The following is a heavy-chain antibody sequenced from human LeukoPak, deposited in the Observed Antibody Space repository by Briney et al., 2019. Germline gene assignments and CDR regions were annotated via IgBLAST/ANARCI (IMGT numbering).Heavy chain of an antibody. D-gene: IGHD5-24*01. Sequence: SVKVSCKASGGTFSSYAISWVRQAPGQGLEWMGGIIPIFGTANYAQKFQGRVTITADKSTSTAYMELSSLRSEDTAVYYCARSVEMATTMYFSDLLWGFPPTTYNWFDPWGQGTLVTVSS. CDR1: GGTFSSYA. CDR2: IIPIFGTA. J-gene: IGHJ5*02. V-gene: IGHV1-69*06. CDR3: ARSVEMATTMYFSDLLWGFPPTTYNWFDP.